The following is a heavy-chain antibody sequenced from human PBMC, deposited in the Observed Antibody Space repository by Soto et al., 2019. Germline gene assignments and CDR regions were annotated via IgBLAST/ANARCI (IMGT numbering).Heavy chain of an antibody. V-gene: IGHV1-18*01. CDR3: ASEGPAPYYDSGMDV. Sequence: QVQLVQSGGEVKKPGASVKVSCKTSGYSFTTYGISWVRQAPGQGLEWMGWISAYNGNTNYAQKLQGRVTMTTDTSPSTAYMELRSLRSDDTAVYYGASEGPAPYYDSGMDVWGQGSTVTVSS. CDR2: ISAYNGNT. J-gene: IGHJ6*02. CDR1: GYSFTTYG.